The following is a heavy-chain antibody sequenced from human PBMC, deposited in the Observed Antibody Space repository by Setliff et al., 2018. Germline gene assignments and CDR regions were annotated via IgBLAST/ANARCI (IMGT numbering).Heavy chain of an antibody. J-gene: IGHJ4*02. V-gene: IGHV3-7*01. CDR3: ARDLYGGYYFDY. CDR2: IKEDGSEK. CDR1: GFTFSRYW. D-gene: IGHD5-12*01. Sequence: GGSLRLSCVASGFTFSRYWMTWVRQAPGKGLEWVANIKEDGSEKYYVDSVKGRFTMSRDNAKNSLYLQMNSLRAEDTAVYYCARDLYGGYYFDYWGQGTLVTVSS.